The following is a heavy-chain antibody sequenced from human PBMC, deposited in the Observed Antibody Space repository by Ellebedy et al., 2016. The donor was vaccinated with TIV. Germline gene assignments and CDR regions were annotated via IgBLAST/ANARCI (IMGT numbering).Heavy chain of an antibody. CDR2: ISWNSGNI. CDR3: VKDHSQHLVGSPLNALDF. CDR1: GFTFDDYA. V-gene: IGHV3-9*01. D-gene: IGHD6-13*01. Sequence: GGSLRLSXAASGFTFDDYAIHWVRQAPGKGLEWVSGISWNSGNIGYADSVKGRFTISRDNAKNSLYLQMNSLRAEDTALYYCVKDHSQHLVGSPLNALDFWGQGTMVTVSS. J-gene: IGHJ3*01.